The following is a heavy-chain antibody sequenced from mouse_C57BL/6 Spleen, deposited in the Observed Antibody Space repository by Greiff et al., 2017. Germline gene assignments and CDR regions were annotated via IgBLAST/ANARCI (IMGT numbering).Heavy chain of an antibody. CDR1: GYTFTDYE. V-gene: IGHV1-15*01. CDR3: TRGKDAMDY. CDR2: IDPETGGT. J-gene: IGHJ4*01. Sequence: VQLQQSGAELVRPGASVTLSCKASGYTFTDYEMHWVKQTPVHGLEWIGAIDPETGGTAYNQKFKGKAILTAAKSSSTAYMELRSLTSEDSAVYYCTRGKDAMDYWGQGTSVTVSS.